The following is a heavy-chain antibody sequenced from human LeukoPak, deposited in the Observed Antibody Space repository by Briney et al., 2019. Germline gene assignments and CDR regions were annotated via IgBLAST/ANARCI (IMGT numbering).Heavy chain of an antibody. V-gene: IGHV3-7*05. CDR2: IKQDGSEI. Sequence: GGSLRLSCAASGFTFSYWMSWVRQAPGKGLEWVANIKQDGSEIYYVDSAKGRFTISRDNAKNSVHLQMNSLRAEDTAVYYCARGTDGAFDIWGQGTMVTVSS. CDR1: GFTFSYW. CDR3: ARGTDGAFDI. J-gene: IGHJ3*02.